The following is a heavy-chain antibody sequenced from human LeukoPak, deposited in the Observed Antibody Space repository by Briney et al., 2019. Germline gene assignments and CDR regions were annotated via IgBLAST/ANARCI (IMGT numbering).Heavy chain of an antibody. J-gene: IGHJ4*02. V-gene: IGHV4-59*08. CDR3: ARHPTWGAVAGYFDY. CDR1: GGSISSYY. Sequence: PETLSLTCTVSGGSISSYYWSWIRQPPGKGLEWIGYIYYSGSTNYNPSLKSRVTISVDTSKNQFSLKLSSVTAADTAVYYCARHPTWGAVAGYFDYWGQGTPVTVSS. D-gene: IGHD6-19*01. CDR2: IYYSGST.